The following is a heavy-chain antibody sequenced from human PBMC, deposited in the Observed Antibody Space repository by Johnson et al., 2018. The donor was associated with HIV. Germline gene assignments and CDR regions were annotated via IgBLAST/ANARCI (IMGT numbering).Heavy chain of an antibody. CDR3: ARDRARWSSGWYNDAFDI. CDR2: INSDGSST. CDR1: GFTFSSYW. J-gene: IGHJ3*02. D-gene: IGHD6-19*01. Sequence: EMQLVESGGGVVQPGRSLRLSCAASGFTFSSYWMHWVRQAPGKGLVWVSRINSDGSSTSYADSVKGRFTISRDNAKNTLYLQMNSLRVEDTALYYCARDRARWSSGWYNDAFDIWGQGTMVTVSS. V-gene: IGHV3-74*01.